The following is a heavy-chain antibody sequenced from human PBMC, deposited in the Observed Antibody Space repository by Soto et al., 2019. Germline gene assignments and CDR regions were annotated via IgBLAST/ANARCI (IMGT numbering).Heavy chain of an antibody. CDR2: IWYDGSNK. Sequence: PGGSLRLSCAASGFTFSSYGMHWVRQAPGKGLEWVAVIWYDGSNKYYADSVKGRFTISRDNSKNTLYLQMNSLRAEDTAVYYCARDFVWLEPPRVNYYYYGMDVWGQGTTVTVSS. J-gene: IGHJ6*02. D-gene: IGHD1-1*01. CDR1: GFTFSSYG. V-gene: IGHV3-33*01. CDR3: ARDFVWLEPPRVNYYYYGMDV.